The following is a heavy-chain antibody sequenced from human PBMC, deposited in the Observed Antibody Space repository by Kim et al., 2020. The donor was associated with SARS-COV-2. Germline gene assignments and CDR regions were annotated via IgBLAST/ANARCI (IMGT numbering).Heavy chain of an antibody. CDR3: ARSTLIWFGEPSPDYFDY. Sequence: ASVKVSCKASGYTFTSYAMNWVRQAPGQGLEWMGWINTNTGNPTYAQGFTGRFVFSLDTSVSTAYLQISSLKAEDTAVYYCARSTLIWFGEPSPDYFDYWGQGTLVTVSS. CDR1: GYTFTSYA. J-gene: IGHJ4*02. CDR2: INTNTGNP. D-gene: IGHD3-10*01. V-gene: IGHV7-4-1*02.